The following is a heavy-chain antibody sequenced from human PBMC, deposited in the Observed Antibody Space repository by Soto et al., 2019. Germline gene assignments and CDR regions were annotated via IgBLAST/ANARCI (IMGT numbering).Heavy chain of an antibody. CDR3: ARDSDKWELRYNWFDP. D-gene: IGHD1-26*01. V-gene: IGHV1-24*01. Sequence: ASVKVSCKVSGYTLTELSMHWVRQAPGKGLEWMGGFDPEDGETIYAQKFQGRVTITADESTSTAYMELSSLRSEDTAVYYCARDSDKWELRYNWFDPWGQGTLVTVSS. J-gene: IGHJ5*02. CDR2: FDPEDGET. CDR1: GYTLTELS.